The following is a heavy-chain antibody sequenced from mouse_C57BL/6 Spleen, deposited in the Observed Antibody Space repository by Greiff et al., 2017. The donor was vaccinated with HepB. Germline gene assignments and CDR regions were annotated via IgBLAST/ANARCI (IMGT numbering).Heavy chain of an antibody. D-gene: IGHD1-1*01. CDR3: ASHHYYGSSHWYFDV. Sequence: QVQLQQPGAELVRPGSSVKLSCKASGYTFPSYWMDWVKQRPGQGLEWIGNIYPSDSETPYNHKFKDKATLTVEKSSSTAYMQLSSLTAEDSAVYYCASHHYYGSSHWYFDVWGTGTTVTVSS. CDR2: IYPSDSET. CDR1: GYTFPSYW. J-gene: IGHJ1*03. V-gene: IGHV1-61*01.